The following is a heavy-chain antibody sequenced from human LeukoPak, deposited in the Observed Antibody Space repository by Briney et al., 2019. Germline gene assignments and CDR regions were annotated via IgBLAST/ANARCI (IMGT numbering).Heavy chain of an antibody. CDR1: GYTFTGYY. D-gene: IGHD1-1*01. J-gene: IGHJ4*02. CDR3: ARATTGTEGVFGY. Sequence: ASVKVSCKASGYTFTGYYMHWVRQAPGQGLEWMGWINPNSGGTNYAQKFQGGVTMTRDTSISTAYMELSRLRSDDTAVYYCARATTGTEGVFGYWGQGTLVTVSS. V-gene: IGHV1-2*02. CDR2: INPNSGGT.